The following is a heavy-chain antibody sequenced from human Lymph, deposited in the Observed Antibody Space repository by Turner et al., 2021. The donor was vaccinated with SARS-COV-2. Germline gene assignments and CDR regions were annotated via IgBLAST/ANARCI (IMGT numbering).Heavy chain of an antibody. CDR1: GFTFSTYA. V-gene: IGHV3-30*04. CDR2: ISYDGSNK. CDR3: ARYGSGGYFYYGLDV. D-gene: IGHD3-10*01. Sequence: QVQLVESGGGVVQPGRSLRRSCAASGFTFSTYAIHWVRQAAGKGLEWVAVISYDGSNKYYAGSVKGRFTISRDNSKNTLYLQMNSLRAEDTAVYYCARYGSGGYFYYGLDVWGQGTTVTVSS. J-gene: IGHJ6*02.